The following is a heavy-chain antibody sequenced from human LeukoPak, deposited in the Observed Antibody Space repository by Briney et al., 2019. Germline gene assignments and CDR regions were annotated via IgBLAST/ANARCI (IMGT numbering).Heavy chain of an antibody. V-gene: IGHV1-69*05. CDR2: IIPIFGTA. CDR3: AREKQEYCSGGSCYLLPTDY. CDR1: GGTFSSYA. D-gene: IGHD2-15*01. J-gene: IGHJ4*02. Sequence: VASVKVSCKASGGTFSSYAISWVRQAPGQGFEWMGRIIPIFGTANYAQKFQGRVTITTDESTSTAYMELSSLRSEDTAVYYCAREKQEYCSGGSCYLLPTDYWGQGTLVTVSS.